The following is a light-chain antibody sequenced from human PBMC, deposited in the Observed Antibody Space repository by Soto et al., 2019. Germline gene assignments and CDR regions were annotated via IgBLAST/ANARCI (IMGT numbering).Light chain of an antibody. J-gene: IGLJ1*01. V-gene: IGLV1-44*01. Sequence: QSVLTLPPSASGPPGQRVTFSCSGCSSNIGRDTVNLYRQLPGTAPSRRPSGVPDRFSGSKSATSAPLAVSGLQSEAGANYYCSSYAGSSNVFGTGTKLTVL. CDR1: SSNIGRDT. CDR3: SSYAGSSNV. CDR2: S.